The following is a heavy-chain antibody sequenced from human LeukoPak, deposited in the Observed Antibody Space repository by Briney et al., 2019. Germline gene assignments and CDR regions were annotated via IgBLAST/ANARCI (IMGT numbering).Heavy chain of an antibody. Sequence: SQTLSLTCTVSGGSISSGGYYWSWIRQHPGKGLEWIGYIYYSGSTYHNPSLKSRVTISVDTSKNQFTLKLSSVTAADTAVYYCARSSTSCYQCPDYWGQGTLVTVSS. D-gene: IGHD2-2*01. CDR3: ARSSTSCYQCPDY. CDR2: IYYSGST. J-gene: IGHJ4*02. CDR1: GGSISSGGYY. V-gene: IGHV4-31*03.